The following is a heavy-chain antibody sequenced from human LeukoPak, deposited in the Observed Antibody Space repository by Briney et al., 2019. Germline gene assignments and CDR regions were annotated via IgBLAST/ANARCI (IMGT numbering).Heavy chain of an antibody. J-gene: IGHJ4*02. V-gene: IGHV4-59*08. Sequence: SETLSLTCTVSGGSISTFYWSWIRQRPGKGLEWIGYIYYSGTTNYNPSLKSRVTISVDMSKSQFSLNLSSVTAADTALYYCARHGPLYDIWSAQFYFDYWGQGTLVAVSS. CDR1: GGSISTFY. CDR3: ARHGPLYDIWSAQFYFDY. CDR2: IYYSGTT. D-gene: IGHD3-3*01.